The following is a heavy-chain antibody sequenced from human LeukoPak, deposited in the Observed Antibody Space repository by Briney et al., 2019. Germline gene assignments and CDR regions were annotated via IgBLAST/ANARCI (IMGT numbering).Heavy chain of an antibody. Sequence: ASVKVSCKASGYTFTSYGISWVRQAPGQGLKWMGWISAYNGNTNYAQKLQGRVTMTTGTSTGTAYMELRSLRSDDTAVYYCARAVIREWFDPWGQGTLVTVSS. CDR3: ARAVIREWFDP. CDR2: ISAYNGNT. CDR1: GYTFTSYG. D-gene: IGHD1-26*01. J-gene: IGHJ5*02. V-gene: IGHV1-18*01.